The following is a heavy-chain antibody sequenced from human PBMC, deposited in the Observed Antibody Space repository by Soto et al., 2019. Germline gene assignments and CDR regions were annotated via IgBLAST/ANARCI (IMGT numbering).Heavy chain of an antibody. D-gene: IGHD6-6*01. CDR3: AKRGAGSSSSPGYYDC. CDR2: ISGSGRST. J-gene: IGHJ4*02. CDR1: GFTFSNNA. V-gene: IGHV3-23*01. Sequence: VGSLRLSCAASGFTFSNNAMTWVRQAPGKGLEWVSTISGSGRSTYYADSVKGRFTISRDNSKNTLYLQLNSLRAEDTAIYYCAKRGAGSSSSPGYYDCWGQGTLVTVSS.